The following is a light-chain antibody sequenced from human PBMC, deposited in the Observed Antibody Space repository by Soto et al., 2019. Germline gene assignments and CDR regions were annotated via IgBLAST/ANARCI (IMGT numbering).Light chain of an antibody. V-gene: IGLV4-69*01. J-gene: IGLJ2*01. CDR1: SGHSSYA. CDR2: LNSDGSH. Sequence: QSVLTQSPSASASLGASVKLTCTLSSGHSSYAIAWHQQQPEKGPRYLMKLNSDGSHSKGDGIPDRFSGSSSGAERYLTISSLQSEDEADYYCQTWGTVYAVFGGGTKLTVL. CDR3: QTWGTVYAV.